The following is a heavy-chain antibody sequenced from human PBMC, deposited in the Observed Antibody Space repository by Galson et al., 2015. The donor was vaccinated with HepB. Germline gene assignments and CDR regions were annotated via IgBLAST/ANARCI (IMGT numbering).Heavy chain of an antibody. V-gene: IGHV1-69*13. J-gene: IGHJ6*03. CDR3: ASTDASDYYGSGSTLYYYYMDV. Sequence: SVKVSCKASGGTFSSYAISWVRQAPEQGLEWMGGIIPIFGTANYAQKFQGRVTITADESTSTAYMELSSLRSEDTAVYYCASTDASDYYGSGSTLYYYYMDVWGKGTTVTVSS. D-gene: IGHD3-10*01. CDR2: IIPIFGTA. CDR1: GGTFSSYA.